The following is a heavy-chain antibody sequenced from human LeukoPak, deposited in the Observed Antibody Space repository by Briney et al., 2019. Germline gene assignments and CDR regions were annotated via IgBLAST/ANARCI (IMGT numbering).Heavy chain of an antibody. CDR3: TTVLYYGSGSYYHFDY. Sequence: PGGSLRLSCAPSGLTFSSYAMSWVRQAPGKGLEWVSAISGSGGRTSYADSVKGRFTISRDNSKNTLYLQMNSLKTEDTAVYYCTTVLYYGSGSYYHFDYWGQGTLVTVSS. V-gene: IGHV3-23*01. J-gene: IGHJ4*02. CDR2: ISGSGGRT. D-gene: IGHD3-10*01. CDR1: GLTFSSYA.